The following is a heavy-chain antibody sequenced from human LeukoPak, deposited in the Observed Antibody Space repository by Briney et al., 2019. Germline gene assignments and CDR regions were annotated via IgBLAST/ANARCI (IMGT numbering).Heavy chain of an antibody. Sequence: SETLSLTCAVYGGSFSGYYWSWIRQPPGKGLEWIGEINHSGSTNYNPSLKSRVTMSVDTSKNQFSLKLSSVTAADTAVYYCARDVRDYYDSRGFDYWGQGTLVTVSS. J-gene: IGHJ4*02. CDR2: INHSGST. D-gene: IGHD3-22*01. CDR3: ARDVRDYYDSRGFDY. CDR1: GGSFSGYY. V-gene: IGHV4-34*01.